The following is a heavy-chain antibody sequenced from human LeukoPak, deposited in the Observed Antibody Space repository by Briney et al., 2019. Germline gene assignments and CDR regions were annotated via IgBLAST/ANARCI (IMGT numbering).Heavy chain of an antibody. CDR3: ARGSTYYDFWSGLSFGY. CDR2: ISSSSSYI. V-gene: IGHV3-21*01. Sequence: GGSLRLSCAASGFTFSSYSMNWVRQAPGKGLEWVSSISSSSSYIYYADSVKGRFTISTDNAKNSLYLQMSSLRAEDTAVYYCARGSTYYDFWSGLSFGYWGQGTLVTVSS. CDR1: GFTFSSYS. J-gene: IGHJ4*02. D-gene: IGHD3-3*01.